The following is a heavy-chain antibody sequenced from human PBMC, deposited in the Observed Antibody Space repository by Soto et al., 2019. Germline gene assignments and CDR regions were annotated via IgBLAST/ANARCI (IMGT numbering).Heavy chain of an antibody. Sequence: SETLSLTCTVSGVSVNSGNYYWSWIRQTPGKGLEWIGYIYQSGSTRYNPSLKSRVTISVDTSKNQFSLKLSSVTAADTAVYYCARSFSCGGDCYIDTYYYYGMDVWGQGTTVTVSS. CDR3: ARSFSCGGDCYIDTYYYYGMDV. J-gene: IGHJ6*02. V-gene: IGHV4-61*01. CDR2: IYQSGST. CDR1: GVSVNSGNYY. D-gene: IGHD2-21*02.